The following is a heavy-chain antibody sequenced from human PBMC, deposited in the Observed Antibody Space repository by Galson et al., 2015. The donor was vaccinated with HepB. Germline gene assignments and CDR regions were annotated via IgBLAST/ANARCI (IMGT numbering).Heavy chain of an antibody. J-gene: IGHJ4*02. CDR2: INPSGGST. CDR3: ARVVLLWDGPDY. CDR1: GYKFISYY. V-gene: IGHV1-46*01. Sequence: SVKVSCKASGYKFISYYMHWVRQAPGQGLEWMGIINPSGGSTDYAPKFQGRVTLTRDTSTSTVFMELSSLRADDTAVYFCARVVLLWDGPDYWGQGPVVTVSS. D-gene: IGHD3-10*01.